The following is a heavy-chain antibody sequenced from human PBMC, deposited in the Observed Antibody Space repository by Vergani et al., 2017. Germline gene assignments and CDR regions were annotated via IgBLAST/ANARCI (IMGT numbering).Heavy chain of an antibody. D-gene: IGHD6-19*01. CDR3: ARVGAVAGFFNXFDP. CDR2: IYYSGST. CDR1: GGSISSYY. J-gene: IGHJ5*02. V-gene: IGHV4-59*01. Sequence: QVQLQESGPGLVKPSETLSLTCTVSGGSISSYYWSWIRQPPGKGLEWIGYIYYSGSTNYNPSLKSRVTISVDTSKNQFSLKLSSVTAADTAVYYCARVGAVAGFFNXFDPWGQGTLVTVSS.